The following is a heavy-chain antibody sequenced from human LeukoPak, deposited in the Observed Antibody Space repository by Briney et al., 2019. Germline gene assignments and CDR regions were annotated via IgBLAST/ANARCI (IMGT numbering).Heavy chain of an antibody. CDR2: ISAYNGNT. CDR1: GYTFTCYG. V-gene: IGHV1-18*04. J-gene: IGHJ4*02. Sequence: ASVKVSCKSSGYTFTCYGISGVRQARGQGREWMGWISAYNGNTNYAQKLQSRVTMTTDTSTSTAYMELRSLRSDDTAVYYRARSPYGSGSYSLPRMADYWRQGTLVTVSS. CDR3: ARSPYGSGSYSLPRMADY. D-gene: IGHD3-10*01.